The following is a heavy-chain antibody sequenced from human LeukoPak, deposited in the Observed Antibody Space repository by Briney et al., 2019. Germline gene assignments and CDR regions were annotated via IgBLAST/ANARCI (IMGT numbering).Heavy chain of an antibody. Sequence: ASVKVSCKASVYTFTNFYIHWVRQAPGQGLEWMGWMNPNSGYTGYAQKFQGRVTMTRNTSISTAYMELSSLRSEDTAVYYCARGSSSWYFDRSRLSDYWGQGTLVTVSS. D-gene: IGHD6-13*01. V-gene: IGHV1-8*02. CDR3: ARGSSSWYFDRSRLSDY. CDR1: VYTFTNFY. J-gene: IGHJ4*02. CDR2: MNPNSGYT.